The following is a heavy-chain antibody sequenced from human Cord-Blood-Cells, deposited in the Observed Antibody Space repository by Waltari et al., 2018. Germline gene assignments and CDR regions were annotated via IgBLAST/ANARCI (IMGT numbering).Heavy chain of an antibody. V-gene: IGHV1-69*09. D-gene: IGHD3-10*01. CDR3: ARAGYSNTMAIYWYVDL. CDR2: RIPILGIA. J-gene: IGHJ2*01. CDR1: GGTFSSYA. Sequence: QVQLVQSGAEVRKPGSSVKVSCKASGGTFSSYAISWVRQAPGQGLEWMGRRIPILGIANYAQKCQGRVTITADKSTSTAYMELSSLRSENTAVYYCARAGYSNTMAIYWYVDLWGRGTLVTVSS.